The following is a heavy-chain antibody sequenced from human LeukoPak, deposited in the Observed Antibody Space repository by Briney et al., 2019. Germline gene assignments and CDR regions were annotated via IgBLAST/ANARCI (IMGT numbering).Heavy chain of an antibody. J-gene: IGHJ3*02. CDR1: GFTFSSYA. V-gene: IGHV3-23*01. D-gene: IGHD3-10*01. Sequence: RSGGSLRLSCAASGFTFSSYAMSWVRQAPGKGLEWVSAISGSGGSTYYADSVKGRFTLSRDNSKNTLYLQMNSLRAEDTAVYYCAKDGGAGSYSAFYIWGQGTMVTVSS. CDR2: ISGSGGST. CDR3: AKDGGAGSYSAFYI.